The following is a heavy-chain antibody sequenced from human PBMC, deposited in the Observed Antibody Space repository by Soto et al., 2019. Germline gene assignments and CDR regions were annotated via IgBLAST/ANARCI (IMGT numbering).Heavy chain of an antibody. CDR1: GYTFTGYY. J-gene: IGHJ6*02. CDR3: ARAGLTYHYYYYGMDV. V-gene: IGHV1-2*04. Sequence: SVKVSCEASGYTFTGYYMHWVRQAPVQGLEWMGWINPNSGGTNYAQKFQGWVTMTRDTSISTAYMELSRLRSDDTAVYYCARAGLTYHYYYYGMDVWGQGTTVTVSS. D-gene: IGHD2-21*01. CDR2: INPNSGGT.